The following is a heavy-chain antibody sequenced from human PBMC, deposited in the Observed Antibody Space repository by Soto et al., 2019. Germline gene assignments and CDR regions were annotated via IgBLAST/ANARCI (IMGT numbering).Heavy chain of an antibody. CDR3: ARVLKSSGWDNDVFDI. D-gene: IGHD6-19*01. Sequence: PGGSLRLSCAASGFTFSSYWMHWVRQAPGKGLVWVSRIDTYGSATRYADSVKGRFTISRGNAKNTLYLQMSTLRAEDTAVYYCARVLKSSGWDNDVFDIWGQGTMVTVSS. CDR2: IDTYGSAT. CDR1: GFTFSSYW. V-gene: IGHV3-74*01. J-gene: IGHJ3*02.